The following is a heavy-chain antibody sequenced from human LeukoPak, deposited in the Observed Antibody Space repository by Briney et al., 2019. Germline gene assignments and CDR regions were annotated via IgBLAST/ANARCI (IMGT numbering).Heavy chain of an antibody. J-gene: IGHJ4*02. D-gene: IGHD3-22*01. V-gene: IGHV4-39*01. CDR3: AKYQAGTMTDH. CDR1: GDSISSSGYY. Sequence: SETLSLICTVSGDSISSSGYYWGWIRQPPGKGLDWIGSIYQSGSTQYNPSLKSRATISIDTPQSQFSLQLNSVSAADTAIYYCAKYQAGTMTDHWGQGTLVTVSS. CDR2: IYQSGST.